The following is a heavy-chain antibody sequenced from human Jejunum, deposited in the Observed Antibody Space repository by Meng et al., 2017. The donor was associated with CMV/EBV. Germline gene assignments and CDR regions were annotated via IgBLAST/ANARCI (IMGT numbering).Heavy chain of an antibody. J-gene: IGHJ5*02. CDR3: ARGVQWEPRGP. D-gene: IGHD1-26*01. V-gene: IGHV4-39*07. Sequence: QLQLQWHGPGLVKPSATLSLSCIVSGESIYNSCYYWGWIRQPPGKGLEWIWTIYYSGRTYYNPSLKSRVTISVDTSKNQFSLKVTSVTTADTAIYYCARGVQWEPRGPWGQGTLVTVSS. CDR1: GESIYNSCYY. CDR2: IYYSGRT.